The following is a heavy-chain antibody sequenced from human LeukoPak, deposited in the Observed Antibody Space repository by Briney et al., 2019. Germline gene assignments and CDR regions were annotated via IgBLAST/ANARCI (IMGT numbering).Heavy chain of an antibody. V-gene: IGHV3-7*01. CDR3: ASDSSGYSSYATSDY. CDR1: GFTFSSYW. Sequence: GGSLRLSCAASGFTFSSYWMSWVRQAPGEGLEWVANIKQDGSEKYYVDSVKGRFTISRDNAKNSLYLQMNSLRAEDTAVYFCASDSSGYSSYATSDYWGQGTLVTVSS. J-gene: IGHJ4*02. D-gene: IGHD3-22*01. CDR2: IKQDGSEK.